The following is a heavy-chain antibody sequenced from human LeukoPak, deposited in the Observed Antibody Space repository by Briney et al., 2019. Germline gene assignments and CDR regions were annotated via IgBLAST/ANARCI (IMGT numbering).Heavy chain of an antibody. J-gene: IGHJ4*02. CDR1: GDSVSSSSGA. V-gene: IGHV6-1*01. CDR3: ARGRGVTGLDY. Sequence: SQTLSLTCAISGDSVSSSSGAWNCVRQSPSRGLEWLGRTYYRSKWYNDYAVSVKSRITINPDTSKNQFSLQLNSVTPEDTAMYYCARGRGVTGLDYWGQGTLVTVSS. D-gene: IGHD3-3*01. CDR2: TYYRSKWYN.